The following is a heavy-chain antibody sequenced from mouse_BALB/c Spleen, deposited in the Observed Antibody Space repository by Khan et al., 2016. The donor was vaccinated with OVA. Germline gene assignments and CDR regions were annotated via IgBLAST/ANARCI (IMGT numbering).Heavy chain of an antibody. CDR2: INPSNGDT. Sequence: QVQLQQSGAELVKPGASVKLSCKASGYTFTSYYLYWVKQGPGQGLEWIGEINPSNGDTNFNEKFRNKATLTVDKSSSTTYLQLNSLTSEDSAVSYCTRGGYGSYGYWGQGTTLTVSS. CDR1: GYTFTSYY. J-gene: IGHJ2*01. CDR3: TRGGYGSYGY. V-gene: IGHV1S81*02. D-gene: IGHD2-10*02.